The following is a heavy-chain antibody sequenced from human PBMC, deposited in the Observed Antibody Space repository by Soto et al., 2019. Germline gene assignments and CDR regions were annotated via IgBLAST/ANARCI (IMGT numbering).Heavy chain of an antibody. CDR1: GGSISSGDSY. J-gene: IGHJ6*02. V-gene: IGHV4-30-4*01. CDR2: IYYSGST. D-gene: IGHD2-15*01. CDR3: ARGGGTSNTYGMDV. Sequence: QVQLQESGPGLVKPSQTLSLTCTVSGGSISSGDSYWSWIRQPPGKGLEWIGYIYYSGSTYYKPSPKSRLTTSLDTSNNQFSRELASVTAADTAVYYCARGGGTSNTYGMDVWGQGTTVTVSS.